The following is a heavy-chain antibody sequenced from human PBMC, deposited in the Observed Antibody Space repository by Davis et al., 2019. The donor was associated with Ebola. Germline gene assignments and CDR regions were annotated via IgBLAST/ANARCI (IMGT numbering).Heavy chain of an antibody. D-gene: IGHD5-12*01. V-gene: IGHV3-7*01. CDR2: IKYDGRTK. J-gene: IGHJ6*02. CDR3: ARGVLRYYYGMDV. CDR1: GFAFSNFW. Sequence: PGGSLRLSCEASGFAFSNFWMSWVRQAPGKGLEWVANIKYDGRTKYYVDSVKGRFTISRDNAKNSLYLQMNSLRAEDTAVYYCARGVLRYYYGMDVWGQGTTVTVSS.